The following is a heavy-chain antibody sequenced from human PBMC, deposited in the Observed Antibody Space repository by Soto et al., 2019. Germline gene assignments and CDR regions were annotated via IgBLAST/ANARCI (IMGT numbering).Heavy chain of an antibody. CDR1: GFTFSDYY. D-gene: IGHD2-8*02. CDR2: ISSSGSTI. CDR3: ARDQSGAAPTPRGVFDY. J-gene: IGHJ4*02. Sequence: GGSLRLSCAASGFTFSDYYMSWIRQAPGKGLEWLSYISSSGSTIYYADSVKGRFTISRDNAKNSLYLQMNSLRAEDTAVYYCARDQSGAAPTPRGVFDYWGQGTLVTVSS. V-gene: IGHV3-11*01.